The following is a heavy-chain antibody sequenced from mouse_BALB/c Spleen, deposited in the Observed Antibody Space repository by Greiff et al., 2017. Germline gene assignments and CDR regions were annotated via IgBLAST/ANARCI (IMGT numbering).Heavy chain of an antibody. J-gene: IGHJ3*01. V-gene: IGHV1-67*01. D-gene: IGHD2-2*01. CDR1: SYTFTDYA. Sequence: QVQLQQSGPELVRPGVSVKISCKGSSYTFTDYAMHWVKQSHAKSLEWIGVISTYYGNTNYNQKFKGKATMTVDKSSSTAYMELARLTSENSAVYYVARGGIMDGYGGGPWVAYWGQGTLVTVSA. CDR3: ARGGIMDGYGGGPWVAY. CDR2: ISTYYGNT.